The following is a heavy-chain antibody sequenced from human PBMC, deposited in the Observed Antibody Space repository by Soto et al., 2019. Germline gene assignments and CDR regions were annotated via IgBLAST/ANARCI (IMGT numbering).Heavy chain of an antibody. Sequence: SVKVSRKASAATFSSHAISWVRQPPGQGLEWMGGIIPIFGTANYAQKFQGRVTITADESTSTAYMELSRLRSEDTAVYYRATERQSYFVHGG. D-gene: IGHD4-4*01. CDR1: AATFSSHA. J-gene: IGHJ4*01. CDR3: ATERQSYFVH. V-gene: IGHV1-69*13. CDR2: IIPIFGTA.